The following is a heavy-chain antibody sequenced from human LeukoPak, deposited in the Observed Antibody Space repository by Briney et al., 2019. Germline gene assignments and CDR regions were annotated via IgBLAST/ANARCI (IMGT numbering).Heavy chain of an antibody. Sequence: VASVKVSRKASGYTFTSYDISWVRQATGQGLEWMGWMNPNSGNTGYAQKFQGRVTMTRNTSISTAYMELSSLRSEDTAVYYCARIAGEVYYYYTDVWGKGTTVTVSS. J-gene: IGHJ6*03. CDR1: GYTFTSYD. CDR2: MNPNSGNT. V-gene: IGHV1-8*01. D-gene: IGHD3-10*01. CDR3: ARIAGEVYYYYTDV.